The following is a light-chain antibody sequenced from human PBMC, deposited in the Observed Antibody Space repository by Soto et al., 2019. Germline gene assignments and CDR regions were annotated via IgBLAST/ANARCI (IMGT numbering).Light chain of an antibody. CDR3: QQYNSGPPLT. J-gene: IGKJ4*01. CDR1: QSVSSN. V-gene: IGKV3-15*01. Sequence: EIVMTQSPATLSVSPGASATLSCRASQSVSSNLAWYQQKPGQAPRLLIYGSSTRATGIPARFSGSGSGTEFTLTISSVQSEALAVYYCQQYNSGPPLTFGGGTKVEIK. CDR2: GSS.